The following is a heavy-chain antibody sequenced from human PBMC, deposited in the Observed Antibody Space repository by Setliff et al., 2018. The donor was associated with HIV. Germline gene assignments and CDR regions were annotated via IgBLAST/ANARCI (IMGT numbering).Heavy chain of an antibody. CDR2: INPNSGGT. CDR1: GYTFTGYY. Sequence: ASVKVSCKASGYTFTGYYMHWVRRAPGQGLEWMGWINPNSGGTNYAQKFQGWVTITRDTSISTAYMALSMLRYDDTAVYYCAREPTRYSNSPRGRYFQYWGQGTLVTVSS. V-gene: IGHV1-2*04. D-gene: IGHD6-13*01. CDR3: AREPTRYSNSPRGRYFQY. J-gene: IGHJ1*01.